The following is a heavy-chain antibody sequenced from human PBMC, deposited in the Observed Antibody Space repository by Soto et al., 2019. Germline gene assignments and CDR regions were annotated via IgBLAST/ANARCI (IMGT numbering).Heavy chain of an antibody. CDR2: IYPGDSDT. D-gene: IGHD2-15*01. V-gene: IGHV5-51*01. CDR3: ARFLYCSGGSCQYYFDN. J-gene: IGHJ4*02. CDR1: GYSFTSYW. Sequence: GESLKISCKGSGYSFTSYWIGWVRQMPGKGLEWMGIIYPGDSDTRYSPSFQGQVTISADKSISTAYLQWSSLKASDTAMYYCARFLYCSGGSCQYYFDNWGQGALVTASS.